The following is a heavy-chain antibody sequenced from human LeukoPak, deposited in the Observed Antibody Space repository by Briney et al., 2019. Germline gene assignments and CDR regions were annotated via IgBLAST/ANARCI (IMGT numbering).Heavy chain of an antibody. CDR2: ISSSGSTI. D-gene: IGHD6-19*01. CDR3: ARAAQYSSGWYLDAFDI. V-gene: IGHV3-11*04. CDR1: GFTFSDYY. Sequence: GGSLRLSCAASGFTFSDYYMSWIRQAPGKGLEGVSYISSSGSTIYYADSVKGRFTISRDNAKNSLYLQMNSLSAADTAVYYCARAAQYSSGWYLDAFDIWGQGTMVTVSS. J-gene: IGHJ3*02.